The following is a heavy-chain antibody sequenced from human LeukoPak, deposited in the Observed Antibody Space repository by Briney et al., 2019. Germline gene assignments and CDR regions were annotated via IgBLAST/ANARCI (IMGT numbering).Heavy chain of an antibody. V-gene: IGHV1-2*02. Sequence: ASVKVSCKASGYTFTGYYMHWVRQAPGQGLEWMGWINPNSGGTNYAQKFQGRVTMTRDTSISTAYMELSSLRSEDTAVYYCARDNYPGSYPPAANDAFDIWGQGTMVTVSS. CDR1: GYTFTGYY. CDR3: ARDNYPGSYPPAANDAFDI. J-gene: IGHJ3*02. CDR2: INPNSGGT. D-gene: IGHD2-2*01.